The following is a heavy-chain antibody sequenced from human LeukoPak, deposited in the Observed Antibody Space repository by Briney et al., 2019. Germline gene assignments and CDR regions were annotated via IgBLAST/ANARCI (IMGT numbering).Heavy chain of an antibody. CDR3: ARGSERCSSTSCPNKPFDY. CDR2: INPNSGGT. D-gene: IGHD2-2*01. Sequence: ASVKVSCKASGYTFTDYYMHWVRQAPGQGPEWMGWINPNSGGTKYEQKFQGRVTMTRDTSISTVYMELSRLRFDDTAVYYCARGSERCSSTSCPNKPFDYWGQGTLVTVSS. V-gene: IGHV1-2*02. CDR1: GYTFTDYY. J-gene: IGHJ4*02.